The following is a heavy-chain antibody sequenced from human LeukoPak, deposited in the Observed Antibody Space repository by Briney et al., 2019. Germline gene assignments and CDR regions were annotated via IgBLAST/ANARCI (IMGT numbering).Heavy chain of an antibody. CDR3: ASIYDFWSGYYPHDAFDI. J-gene: IGHJ3*02. V-gene: IGHV1-46*01. Sequence: ASVKVSCKASGYTFTSYYMHWVRQAPGQGLEWMGIINPSGGSTSYAQKFQGRVTMTRDTSTSTVYMELSSLRSEDTAVYYCASIYDFWSGYYPHDAFDIWGQGTMVTVSS. CDR1: GYTFTSYY. D-gene: IGHD3-3*01. CDR2: INPSGGST.